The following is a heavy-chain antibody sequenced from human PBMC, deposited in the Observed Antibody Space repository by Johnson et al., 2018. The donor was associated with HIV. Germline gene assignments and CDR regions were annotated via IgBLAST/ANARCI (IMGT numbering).Heavy chain of an antibody. Sequence: VQLVESGGGVVQPGRSLRLSCAASGFTFSTYGMHWVRQAPGKGLQWVANINQYGSVEYYVDSVKGRFTISRDNAKNSMYRQMNTRNDEDTAVYYCASSTVMMTDDAFDIWGQGTVVTVSP. CDR3: ASSTVMMTDDAFDI. V-gene: IGHV3-7*05. J-gene: IGHJ3*02. D-gene: IGHD4-11*01. CDR2: INQYGSVE. CDR1: GFTFSTYG.